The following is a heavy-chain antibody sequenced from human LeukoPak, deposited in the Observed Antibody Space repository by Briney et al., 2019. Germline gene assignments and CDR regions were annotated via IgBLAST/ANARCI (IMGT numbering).Heavy chain of an antibody. Sequence: SETLSLPCTVSGGSISSYYWSWIRQPPGKGLEWIGFIFYTGTTNYNPSLKSRVTISVDMSKNQFSLKLSSVTAADTAVYFCATGGASSKPFDYWGQGTVVTVSS. V-gene: IGHV4-59*01. CDR3: ATGGASSKPFDY. D-gene: IGHD6-13*01. CDR1: GGSISSYY. CDR2: IFYTGTT. J-gene: IGHJ4*02.